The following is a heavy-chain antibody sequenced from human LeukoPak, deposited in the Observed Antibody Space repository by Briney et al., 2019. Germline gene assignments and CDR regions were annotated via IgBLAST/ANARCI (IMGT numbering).Heavy chain of an antibody. J-gene: IGHJ4*02. Sequence: SETLSLTCAVSGGSISSGDYSWSWIRQPPGQGLEWTGYIYHSGSTYYNPSLKSRVTISVDRSKNQFSLKLSSVTAADTAVYYCARVWSSFPYYFDYWGQGTLVTVSS. V-gene: IGHV4-30-2*01. CDR1: GGSISSGDYS. D-gene: IGHD1-26*01. CDR3: ARVWSSFPYYFDY. CDR2: IYHSGST.